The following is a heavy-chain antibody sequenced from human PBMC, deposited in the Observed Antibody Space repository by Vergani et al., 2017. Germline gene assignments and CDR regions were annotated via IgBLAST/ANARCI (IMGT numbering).Heavy chain of an antibody. V-gene: IGHV3-9*01. Sequence: EVQLVESGGGLVQPGRSLRLSCAASGFTFDDYAMHWVRQAPGKGLEWVSGISWNSGSIGYADSVKGRFTSSRDNAKNSLYLQMNSLRAEDTALYYCAKDSMVRGVIILYYFDYWGQGTLVTVSS. CDR1: GFTFDDYA. J-gene: IGHJ4*02. D-gene: IGHD3-10*01. CDR3: AKDSMVRGVIILYYFDY. CDR2: ISWNSGSI.